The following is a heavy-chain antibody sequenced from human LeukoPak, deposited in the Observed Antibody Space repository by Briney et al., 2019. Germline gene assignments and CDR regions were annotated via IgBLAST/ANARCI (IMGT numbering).Heavy chain of an antibody. D-gene: IGHD3-10*01. CDR3: AKLSLSGRSQSADY. CDR1: GLTFNSHS. V-gene: IGHV3-23*01. J-gene: IGHJ4*02. CDR2: VSTNGDVT. Sequence: GGSLRLSCVASGLTFNSHSMSWVRQAPGMGLEWVSVVSTNGDVTFYADSVKGRFTVSRDNSKNTLFLQMNSLRAEDTAVYYCAKLSLSGRSQSADYWGQGTLVTVSS.